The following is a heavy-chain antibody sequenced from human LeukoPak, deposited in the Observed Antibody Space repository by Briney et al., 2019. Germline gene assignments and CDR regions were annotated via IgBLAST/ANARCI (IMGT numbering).Heavy chain of an antibody. V-gene: IGHV3-21*01. J-gene: IGHJ6*03. Sequence: PGGSLRLSCAASGFTFSSYSMNWVRQAPGKGLEWVSSISSSSSYIYYADSVKGRFTISRDNAKNSLYLQMNSLRAEDTAVYYCALVDTAMVWPPYYMDVWGKGTTVTVSS. CDR1: GFTFSSYS. CDR2: ISSSSSYI. CDR3: ALVDTAMVWPPYYMDV. D-gene: IGHD5-18*01.